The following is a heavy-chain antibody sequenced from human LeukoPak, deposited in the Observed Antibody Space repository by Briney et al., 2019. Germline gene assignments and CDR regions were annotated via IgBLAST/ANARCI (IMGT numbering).Heavy chain of an antibody. V-gene: IGHV3-74*01. CDR1: GFTFSSYW. CDR2: IKSDGSTT. Sequence: GGSLRLSCAASGFTFSSYWMHWVRQAPGKGLVWVARIKSDGSTTIYADSVKGRFTISRDNAKNTLYLQMHSLRAEDTAVYYCVTVGEWLLADYWGQGTLVTVSS. D-gene: IGHD3-3*01. CDR3: VTVGEWLLADY. J-gene: IGHJ4*02.